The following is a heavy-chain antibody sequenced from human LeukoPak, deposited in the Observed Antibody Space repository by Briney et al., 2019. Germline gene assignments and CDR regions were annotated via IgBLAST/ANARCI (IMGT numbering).Heavy chain of an antibody. CDR2: IKQDGSEK. CDR3: ARALVY. Sequence: GGSLRLSCAASGLTFSGYDMHWVRQAPGKGLEWVANIKQDGSEKYYVDSVKGRFTISRDNAKNSLYLQMNSLRAEDTAVYYCARALVYWGQGTLVTVSS. J-gene: IGHJ4*02. CDR1: GLTFSGYD. D-gene: IGHD6-13*01. V-gene: IGHV3-7*03.